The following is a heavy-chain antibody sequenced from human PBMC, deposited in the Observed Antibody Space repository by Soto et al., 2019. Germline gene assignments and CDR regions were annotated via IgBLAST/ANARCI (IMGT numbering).Heavy chain of an antibody. J-gene: IGHJ6*02. CDR2: IIPIFGTA. CDR1: GGTFSSYA. D-gene: IGHD1-20*01. V-gene: IGHV1-69*01. Sequence: QVQLVQSGAEVKKPGSSVKVSCKASGGTFSSYAISWVRQAPGQGLEWMGGIIPIFGTANYAQKFQGRVMITADESTSTAYMELSSLRSEDTAVYYCASAPGVTGKEDYYYYGMDVWGQGTTVTVSS. CDR3: ASAPGVTGKEDYYYYGMDV.